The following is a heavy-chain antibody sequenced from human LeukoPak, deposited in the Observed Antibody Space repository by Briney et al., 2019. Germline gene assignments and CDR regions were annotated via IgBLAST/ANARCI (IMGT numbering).Heavy chain of an antibody. CDR1: GFTSSSYW. V-gene: IGHV3-74*01. D-gene: IGHD4-17*01. CDR3: AKGAIVLSTVTTYFDY. CDR2: ITGDGRST. J-gene: IGHJ4*02. Sequence: GGSLRLSCAASGFTSSSYWMHWVRQAPGKGLVWVSRITGDGRSTSYADSVKGRFSISRDNAKNTLYLQMDSLRAEDTAVYYCAKGAIVLSTVTTYFDYWGQGTLVTVSS.